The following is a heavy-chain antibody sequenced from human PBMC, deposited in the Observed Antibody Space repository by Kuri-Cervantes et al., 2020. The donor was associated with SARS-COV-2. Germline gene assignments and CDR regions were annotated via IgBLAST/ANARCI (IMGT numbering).Heavy chain of an antibody. V-gene: IGHV3-7*01. CDR3: ARADFWSGYYIDY. CDR1: GFTFSSYW. D-gene: IGHD3-3*01. CDR2: LKQDGSKK. Sequence: GESLKISCAASGFTFSSYWMSWVRPAPGKGLEWVANLKQDGSKKYYVDSVKGRFTISRDNAKNSLYLQMNSLRAEDTAVYYCARADFWSGYYIDYWGQGTLVTVSS. J-gene: IGHJ4*02.